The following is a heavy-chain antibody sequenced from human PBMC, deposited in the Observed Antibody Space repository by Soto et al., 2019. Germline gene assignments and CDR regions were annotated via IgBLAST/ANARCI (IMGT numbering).Heavy chain of an antibody. CDR3: AKVRYSSPMGYYYGMDV. D-gene: IGHD2-2*01. J-gene: IGHJ6*02. CDR1: RVAFNKFF. V-gene: IGHV1-69*01. Sequence: QAQLEQSGGEVKKPGSSVKVSCKASRVAFNKFFVTWVRQAPGLGLEWVGGIIPVFGTANYAQKFQGRVTITADESTSTSYMEVNNLRSEDTAVYYCAKVRYSSPMGYYYGMDVWGQGTTVTVSS. CDR2: IIPVFGTA.